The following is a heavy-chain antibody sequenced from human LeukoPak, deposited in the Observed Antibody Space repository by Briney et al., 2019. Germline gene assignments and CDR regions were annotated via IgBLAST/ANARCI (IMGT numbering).Heavy chain of an antibody. Sequence: GESLKVSGKASGYSFSSYWIGWVGQMPGKGLEWMGIIDPSDSETRYTPSFQGQVTISVDKSLTTADLQWNSLKASDTAMYYCARQTAMGRSGDYWGQGTLVTVSS. D-gene: IGHD5-18*01. CDR2: IDPSDSET. J-gene: IGHJ4*02. CDR1: GYSFSSYW. V-gene: IGHV5-51*01. CDR3: ARQTAMGRSGDY.